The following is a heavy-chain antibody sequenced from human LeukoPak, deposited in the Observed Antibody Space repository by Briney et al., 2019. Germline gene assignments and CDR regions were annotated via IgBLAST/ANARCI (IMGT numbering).Heavy chain of an antibody. CDR1: GYTFTNYW. V-gene: IGHV1-46*01. D-gene: IGHD2-15*01. J-gene: IGHJ4*02. CDR2: INPNDGST. Sequence: ASVKVSCKASGYTFTNYWIQWVRQAPGQGLEWVALINPNDGSTTYAHKFQGRVTMTRDTSTSTVYMDLSSLTSEDTAVYYCARAPRNSCTMLDYWGQGTLVTVSS. CDR3: ARAPRNSCTMLDY.